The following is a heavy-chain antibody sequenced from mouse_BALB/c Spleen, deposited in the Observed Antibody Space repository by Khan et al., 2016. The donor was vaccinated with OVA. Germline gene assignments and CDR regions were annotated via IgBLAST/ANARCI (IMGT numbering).Heavy chain of an antibody. CDR2: INSAGFYT. Sequence: EVELVESGGGLAKPGGSLKLSCAASGFTFSSFVMSWVRQTPEKRLEWVATINSAGFYTYYPDSVKGRFTISRDNAKNTLYLQMNSLRSEDTAMYYCANGNYGWFAYWGQGTLVTVSA. V-gene: IGHV5-9-1*01. D-gene: IGHD1-1*02. CDR3: ANGNYGWFAY. CDR1: GFTFSSFV. J-gene: IGHJ3*01.